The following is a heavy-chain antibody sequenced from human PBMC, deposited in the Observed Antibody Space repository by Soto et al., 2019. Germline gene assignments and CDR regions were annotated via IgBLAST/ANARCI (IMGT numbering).Heavy chain of an antibody. J-gene: IGHJ4*02. Sequence: ASVKVSCKASGYTFTGYYMHWVRQAPGQGLEWMGWINPNSGGTNYAQKFQGWVTMTRDTSISTAYMELSRLRSDDTAVYYCARGGIVVVPAPHLFDYWGQGTLVPVSS. CDR2: INPNSGGT. CDR1: GYTFTGYY. V-gene: IGHV1-2*04. D-gene: IGHD2-2*01. CDR3: ARGGIVVVPAPHLFDY.